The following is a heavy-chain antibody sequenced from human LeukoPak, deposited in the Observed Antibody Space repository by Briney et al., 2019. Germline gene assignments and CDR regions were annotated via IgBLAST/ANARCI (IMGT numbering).Heavy chain of an antibody. CDR1: GCTFSSYD. CDR2: MNPNSGNA. CDR3: ARGRYYDFWSGYYGTKTFVY. J-gene: IGHJ4*02. Sequence: VASVKVSCKASGCTFSSYDINWVRQATGQGLEWMRWMNPNSGNAGYAQKFQGRVTMTRNTSINTAYMELSSLRSEDTAVYYCARGRYYDFWSGYYGTKTFVYWGQGTLVTVSS. D-gene: IGHD3-3*01. V-gene: IGHV1-8*01.